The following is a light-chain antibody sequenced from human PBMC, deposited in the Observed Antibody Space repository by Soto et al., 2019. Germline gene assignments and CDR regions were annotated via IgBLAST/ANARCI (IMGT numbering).Light chain of an antibody. Sequence: AIQLTQSPSSLSASVGDRVTITCRASQGISSALARYQQKPGKAPKLLIYDASSLERGVPSGFRGSGSGTDLTLTFSSLQPEDFGTYYCQQFNSYTFLTFGGGTKVEIK. V-gene: IGKV1-13*02. CDR1: QGISSA. CDR2: DAS. CDR3: QQFNSYTFLT. J-gene: IGKJ4*01.